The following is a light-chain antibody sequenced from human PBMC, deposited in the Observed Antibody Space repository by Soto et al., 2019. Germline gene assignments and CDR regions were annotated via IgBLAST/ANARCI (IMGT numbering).Light chain of an antibody. CDR1: SSDVGSYDY. CDR3: QSYDSSLSGYV. Sequence: QSVLIQPPSVSGSPGQSVTISCTGTSSDVGSYDYVSWYQQHPGTVPKPMIYNVNTRPSGVPDRFSGSKSGNTASMTISGLQAEDEAEYYCQSYDSSLSGYVFGIGTKVTVL. CDR2: NVN. V-gene: IGLV2-11*01. J-gene: IGLJ1*01.